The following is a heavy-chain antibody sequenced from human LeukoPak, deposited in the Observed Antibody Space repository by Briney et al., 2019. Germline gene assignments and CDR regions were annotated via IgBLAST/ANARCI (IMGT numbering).Heavy chain of an antibody. Sequence: PSETLSLTCTVSGGSISTYYWSWIRQPPGKGLEWIGYIYNSGSTNYNPSLKSRVTISVDTSMNKFSLKLSSVTAADTAVYYCARGGYSYGYDDDFDYWGQGTLVTVSS. J-gene: IGHJ4*02. V-gene: IGHV4-59*01. D-gene: IGHD5-18*01. CDR2: IYNSGST. CDR3: ARGGYSYGYDDDFDY. CDR1: GGSISTYY.